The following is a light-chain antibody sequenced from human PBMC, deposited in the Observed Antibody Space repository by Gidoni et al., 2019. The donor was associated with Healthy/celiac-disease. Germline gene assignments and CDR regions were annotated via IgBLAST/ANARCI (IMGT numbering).Light chain of an antibody. V-gene: IGLV2-14*01. Sequence: QSALTQPASVSGSPGQSLTISCTGASSDVGAYNYVSWYQQHPGKAPKLMIYEVSNRPSGVSNRFSGSKSGNTASLTISGLQAEDEADYYCSSYTSISTYVFGTGTKVTVL. CDR1: SSDVGAYNY. CDR2: EVS. CDR3: SSYTSISTYV. J-gene: IGLJ1*01.